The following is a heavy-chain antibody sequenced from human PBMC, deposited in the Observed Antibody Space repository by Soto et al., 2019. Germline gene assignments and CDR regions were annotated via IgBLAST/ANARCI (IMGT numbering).Heavy chain of an antibody. D-gene: IGHD3-22*01. J-gene: IGHJ4*02. CDR3: AKLPGYYDSSTSSLYYFDY. Sequence: PGGSLRLSCAASGFTFSSYAVSWVRQAPGKGLEWVSDISGGGGSTYHADSVKGRFTISRDNSKNTLYLQMNGLRAEDTAVYYSAKLPGYYDSSTSSLYYFDYWGQGTLVTVSS. CDR1: GFTFSSYA. V-gene: IGHV3-23*01. CDR2: ISGGGGST.